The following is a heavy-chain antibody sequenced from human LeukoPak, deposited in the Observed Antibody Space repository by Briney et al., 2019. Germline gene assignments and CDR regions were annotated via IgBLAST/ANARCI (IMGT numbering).Heavy chain of an antibody. CDR1: GGSISRYY. D-gene: IGHD1-26*01. CDR3: ARGRSYYYFEY. CDR2: IYYSWST. J-gene: IGHJ4*02. Sequence: PSETLSLTCTVSGGSISRYYWSWSRQPPGKGLEWIGYIYYSWSTNYNPSLKSRVTISVDPSKNQFSLKLSSVTAADTAVYYCARGRSYYYFEYWGPGTLVPVSS. V-gene: IGHV4-59*01.